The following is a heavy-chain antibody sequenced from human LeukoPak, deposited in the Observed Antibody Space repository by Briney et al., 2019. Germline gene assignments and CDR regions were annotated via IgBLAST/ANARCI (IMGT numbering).Heavy chain of an antibody. D-gene: IGHD7-27*01. J-gene: IGHJ4*02. CDR1: GYSISSGYY. CDR2: IYYTET. V-gene: IGHV4-61*01. CDR3: ATRKLGNDY. Sequence: PSETLSLTCTVSGYSISSGYYWSWIRQSPGKGLEWIGYIYYTETSYNPPLKSRVTISADTSKNQFSLKLYSVTAADTAVYYCATRKLGNDYWGQGTLVTVSS.